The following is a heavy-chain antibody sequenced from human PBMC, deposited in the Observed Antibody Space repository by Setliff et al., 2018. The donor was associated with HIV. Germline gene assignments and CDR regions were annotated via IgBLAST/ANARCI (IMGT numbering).Heavy chain of an antibody. V-gene: IGHV1-69*13. CDR2: IIPIVGTP. Sequence: WASVKVSCKASGGTFRNYAISWVRQAPGQGLEWMGGIIPIVGTPHYAQKFQGRVTITADESTNTAYMELSSLRSEDTAIYYCATQTVAVGAPGYFDSWGQGTLVTVSS. CDR1: GGTFRNYA. D-gene: IGHD2-15*01. CDR3: ATQTVAVGAPGYFDS. J-gene: IGHJ4*02.